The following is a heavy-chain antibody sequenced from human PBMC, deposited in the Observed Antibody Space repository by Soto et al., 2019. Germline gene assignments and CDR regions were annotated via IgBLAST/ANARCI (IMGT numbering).Heavy chain of an antibody. V-gene: IGHV3-33*01. CDR1: GFTFSSYG. J-gene: IGHJ2*01. CDR3: ARDQVDPWYFDL. CDR2: IWYDGSNK. D-gene: IGHD2-2*01. Sequence: QMQLVESGGGVVQPGRSLRLSCAASGFTFSSYGMHWVRQAPGKGLEWVAVIWYDGSNKYYADSVKGRFTISRDSSKNTLYLQMTSLRAEDTAVYYCARDQVDPWYFDLWGRGTLVTVSS.